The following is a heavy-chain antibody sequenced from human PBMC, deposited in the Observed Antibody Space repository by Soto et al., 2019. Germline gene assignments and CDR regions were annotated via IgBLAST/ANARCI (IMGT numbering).Heavy chain of an antibody. CDR3: ARGELLWFGELLR. V-gene: IGHV1-8*01. Sequence: QVQLVQSGAEVKKPGASVKVSCKASGYTFTSYDINWVRQATGQGLEWMGWMNPNSGNTGYAQKFQGRVTMTRNTAISAAYTGLGSLRSEDTAVYYCARGELLWFGELLRWGQGTLVTVSS. J-gene: IGHJ4*02. D-gene: IGHD3-10*01. CDR2: MNPNSGNT. CDR1: GYTFTSYD.